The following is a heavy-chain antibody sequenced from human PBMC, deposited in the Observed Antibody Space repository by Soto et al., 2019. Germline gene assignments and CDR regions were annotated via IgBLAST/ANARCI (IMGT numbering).Heavy chain of an antibody. Sequence: QVQLEQSGAEVKKPGSSVKVSCKASGGTFRNSAISWVRQAPGQGLEWMGGIMPIFRTPDYAHNFQGRVTTTADESTSTAYMELSGLRSDDTAVYYCARDNDRPQLGGNYYYILDVWGHGTTVTVAS. CDR1: GGTFRNSA. J-gene: IGHJ6*02. V-gene: IGHV1-69*12. D-gene: IGHD1-1*01. CDR2: IMPIFRTP. CDR3: ARDNDRPQLGGNYYYILDV.